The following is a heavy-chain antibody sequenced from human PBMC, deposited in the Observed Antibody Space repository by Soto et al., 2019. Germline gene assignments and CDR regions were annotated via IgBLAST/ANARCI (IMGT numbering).Heavy chain of an antibody. D-gene: IGHD3-10*01. Sequence: GGSLRLSCAASGFTFSSYAMSWVRQAPGKGLEWVSSISGTAGSTYYADSVKGRFTISRDNFKNTLYLQMNSLRADDTALYYCAKGPNYYGSGSYPIDYWGQGTLVTVSS. CDR2: ISGTAGST. CDR1: GFTFSSYA. CDR3: AKGPNYYGSGSYPIDY. V-gene: IGHV3-23*01. J-gene: IGHJ4*02.